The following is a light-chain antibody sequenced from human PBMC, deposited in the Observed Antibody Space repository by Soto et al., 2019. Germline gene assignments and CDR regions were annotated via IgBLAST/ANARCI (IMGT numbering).Light chain of an antibody. V-gene: IGKV1-9*01. J-gene: IGKJ3*01. CDR1: QGIANF. Sequence: IQLTQSPASLSASVGDRVTISCRASQGIANFLAWYQQKPGKAPKLLIYGASTLQSGVPSRFSGSGSGTDFTLTISSLQPEDFATYDCQQLNSFPITFGPGTKVDIK. CDR3: QQLNSFPIT. CDR2: GAS.